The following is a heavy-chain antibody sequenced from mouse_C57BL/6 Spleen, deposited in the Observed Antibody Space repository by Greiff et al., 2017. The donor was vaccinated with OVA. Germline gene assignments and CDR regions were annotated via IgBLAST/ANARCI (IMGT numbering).Heavy chain of an antibody. Sequence: QVQLQQPGAELVKPGASVKLSCKASGYTFTSYWMHWVKQRPGQGLEWIGMIHPNSGSTNYNEKFKSKATLTVDKSSSTAYMQLSSLTSEDSAVYYCARSTTTVVATRAWFAYWGQGTLVTVSA. CDR2: IHPNSGST. CDR1: GYTFTSYW. V-gene: IGHV1-64*01. J-gene: IGHJ3*01. D-gene: IGHD1-1*01. CDR3: ARSTTTVVATRAWFAY.